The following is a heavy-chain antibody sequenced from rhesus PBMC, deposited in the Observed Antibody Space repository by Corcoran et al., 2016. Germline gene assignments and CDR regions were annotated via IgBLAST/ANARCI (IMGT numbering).Heavy chain of an antibody. D-gene: IGHD6-31*01. V-gene: IGHV4-93*01. CDR2: LYGSGGST. CDR1: GGSISSSTW. J-gene: IGHJ4*01. Sequence: QVQLQESGPAVVRPSETLSLTCAVSGGSISSSTWWSWIRHSPGKGLEWIGGLYGSGGSTEYNPSLQSRVTISKDTSKNQFSLKLSCVTAADSAVYYCARRYSSGWYYYVDYWGQGVLVTVSS. CDR3: ARRYSSGWYYYVDY.